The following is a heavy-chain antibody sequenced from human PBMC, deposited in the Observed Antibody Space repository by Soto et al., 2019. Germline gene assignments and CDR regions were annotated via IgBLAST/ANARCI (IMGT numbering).Heavy chain of an antibody. J-gene: IGHJ4*02. CDR2: IIGSDGST. V-gene: IGHV3-23*01. Sequence: EVQLSESGGDLAQPGGSLRLSCAASGVTVKSYTMSWVRQVPGKGLEWVSSIIGSDGSTYYADSVKGRFTISRDISKNTLYLHMNSLRVEDTADYYCAKEKRPDGVWDFDYWGQGTLATVSS. D-gene: IGHD1-1*01. CDR3: AKEKRPDGVWDFDY. CDR1: GVTVKSYT.